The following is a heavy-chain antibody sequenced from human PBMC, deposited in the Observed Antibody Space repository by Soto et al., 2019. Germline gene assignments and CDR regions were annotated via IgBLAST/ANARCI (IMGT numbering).Heavy chain of an antibody. J-gene: IGHJ3*01. V-gene: IGHV3-53*01. CDR1: GFTISGKKY. D-gene: IGHD1-1*01. Sequence: DVQLVESGGGLIQPGASLRLSWAAFGFTISGKKYVAWVRQAPGKGLEWVSALYDLDGSFYAASVKGRFTTSSDSSKTTVYLQMNDLRPDDTAVYYCATWHEREHAYDVWGQGTTVTVSS. CDR3: ATWHEREHAYDV. CDR2: LYDLDGS.